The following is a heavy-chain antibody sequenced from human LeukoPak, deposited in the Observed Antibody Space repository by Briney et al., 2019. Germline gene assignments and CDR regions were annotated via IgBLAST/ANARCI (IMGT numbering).Heavy chain of an antibody. CDR3: AKAMVSSRRKEGSTIDY. Sequence: GGSLRLSCAASGFTFSSYGMHWVRQAPGKGLEWGAFIRYDGSNKYYADSVKGRFTISRDNSKNTLYLQMNSLRAEDTAVYYCAKAMVSSRRKEGSTIDYWGQGTLVTVSS. CDR1: GFTFSSYG. CDR2: IRYDGSNK. D-gene: IGHD5/OR15-5a*01. J-gene: IGHJ4*02. V-gene: IGHV3-30*02.